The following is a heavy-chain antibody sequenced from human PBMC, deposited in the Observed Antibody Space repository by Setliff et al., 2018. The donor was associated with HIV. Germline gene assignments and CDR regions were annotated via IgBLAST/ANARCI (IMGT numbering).Heavy chain of an antibody. CDR3: GIEGDDYNEY. CDR1: GGSIASDIYY. V-gene: IGHV4-61*02. Sequence: KASETLSLTCTVSGGSIASDIYYWNWIRQPAGKGQEWIGRIYTRGNTNYNPSLKSRVTISVDTSKNQFSLKMSSVTAADTAVYYCGIEGDDYNEYWGQGTLVTVSS. D-gene: IGHD3-16*01. CDR2: IYTRGNT. J-gene: IGHJ4*02.